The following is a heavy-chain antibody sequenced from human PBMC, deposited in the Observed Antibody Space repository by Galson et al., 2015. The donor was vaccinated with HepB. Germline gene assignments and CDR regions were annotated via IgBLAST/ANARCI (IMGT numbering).Heavy chain of an antibody. D-gene: IGHD2-8*01. J-gene: IGHJ6*02. V-gene: IGHV3-23*01. Sequence: SLRLSCAASGFTFSSYAMSWVRQAPGKGLEWFSTISDSGGSTHYADSLKGRFTISRDNSKNTLYLQMNSLRSEDTAIYYCAKGAVGLISSFYYYGMDVWGQGTTVTVSS. CDR3: AKGAVGLISSFYYYGMDV. CDR1: GFTFSSYA. CDR2: ISDSGGST.